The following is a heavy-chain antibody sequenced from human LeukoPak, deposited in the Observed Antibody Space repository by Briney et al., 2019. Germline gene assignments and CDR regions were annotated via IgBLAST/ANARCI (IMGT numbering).Heavy chain of an antibody. V-gene: IGHV1-18*01. J-gene: IGHJ4*02. CDR2: ISAYNGNT. CDR1: GYTFTSYG. CDR3: ARDFFLVGARSFDY. D-gene: IGHD1-26*01. Sequence: GASVKVSCKATGYTFTSYGISWVRQAPGQGLEWMGWISAYNGNTNYAQKLQGRVTMTTDTSTSTAYMELRSLRSDDTAVYSCARDFFLVGARSFDYWGQGTLVTVSS.